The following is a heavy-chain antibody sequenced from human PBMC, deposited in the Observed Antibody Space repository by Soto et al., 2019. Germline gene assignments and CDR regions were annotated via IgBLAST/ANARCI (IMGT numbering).Heavy chain of an antibody. Sequence: GESLKISCAASGFTFSSYAMHWVRQAPGKGLEWVAVISYDGSNKYYADSVKGRFTISRDNSKNTLYLQMNSLRAEDTAVYYCARESSGYYDAFDIWGQGTMVTVSS. J-gene: IGHJ3*02. D-gene: IGHD3-22*01. V-gene: IGHV3-30*04. CDR1: GFTFSSYA. CDR3: ARESSGYYDAFDI. CDR2: ISYDGSNK.